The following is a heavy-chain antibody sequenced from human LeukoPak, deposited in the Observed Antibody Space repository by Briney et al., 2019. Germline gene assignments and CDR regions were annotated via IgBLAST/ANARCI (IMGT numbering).Heavy chain of an antibody. CDR2: ISGSGGST. Sequence: GGSLRLSCAASGFTFSSYAMSWVRQAPGKGLEWVSAISGSGGSTYYADSVKGRFTISRDNAKNSLYLQMNSLRAEDTAVYYCARVGIAAYFDYWGQGTLVTVSS. J-gene: IGHJ4*02. V-gene: IGHV3-23*01. CDR3: ARVGIAAYFDY. CDR1: GFTFSSYA. D-gene: IGHD6-13*01.